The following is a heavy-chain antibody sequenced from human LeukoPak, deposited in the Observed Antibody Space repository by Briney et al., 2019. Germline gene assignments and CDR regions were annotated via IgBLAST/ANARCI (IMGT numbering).Heavy chain of an antibody. J-gene: IGHJ4*02. Sequence: SQTLSLSCAISGVSVSSNSAAWNWIRQSPSRGLDSLGRTYYRSKWYNDYAVSVKSRITIHPDTSKNQFSLQLNSVTPEDTAVYYCARDGQQQLTFDYWGQGILVTVSS. V-gene: IGHV6-1*01. D-gene: IGHD6-13*01. CDR2: TYYRSKWYN. CDR3: ARDGQQQLTFDY. CDR1: GVSVSSNSAA.